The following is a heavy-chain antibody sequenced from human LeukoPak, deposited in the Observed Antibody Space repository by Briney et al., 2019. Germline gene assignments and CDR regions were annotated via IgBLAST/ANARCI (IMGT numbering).Heavy chain of an antibody. V-gene: IGHV1-69*06. D-gene: IGHD2-15*01. CDR2: IIPIFGTA. J-gene: IGHJ5*02. Sequence: GASVKVSCKASGGTFSSYAISWVRQAPGQGLEWMGGIIPIFGTANYAQKFQGRVTITADKSTSTAYMELSSLRSEDTAVYYCARGVVVAATCWFDPWGQGTLVTVSS. CDR1: GGTFSSYA. CDR3: ARGVVVAATCWFDP.